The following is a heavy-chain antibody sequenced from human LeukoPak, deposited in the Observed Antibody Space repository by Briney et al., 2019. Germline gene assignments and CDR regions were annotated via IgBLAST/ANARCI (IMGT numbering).Heavy chain of an antibody. CDR3: ARRDIVVVVSASDY. V-gene: IGHV3-23*01. Sequence: GGSLRLSCAASGFTFSDYVMIWVRQAPGKGPEWVSGITASGDRTFYGDSVRGRFTMSRDNSKNTVYLQMNSLRVDDTAVYYCARRDIVVVVSASDYWGQGTLVTVSS. CDR2: ITASGDRT. J-gene: IGHJ4*02. CDR1: GFTFSDYV. D-gene: IGHD2-15*01.